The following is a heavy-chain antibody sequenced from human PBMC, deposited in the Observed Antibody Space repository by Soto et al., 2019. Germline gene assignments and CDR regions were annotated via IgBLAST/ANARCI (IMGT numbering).Heavy chain of an antibody. V-gene: IGHV3-21*01. CDR2: ISSSSSYI. CDR3: ARETDIAARPKGIYGMEV. J-gene: IGHJ6*02. D-gene: IGHD6-6*01. Sequence: GGSLRLSCAASGFTFSSYSMNWVRQAPGKGLEWVSSISSSSSYIYYADSVKGRFTISRDNAKNSLYLQMNSLRAEDTDVYYCARETDIAARPKGIYGMEVWGQGTTVAVAS. CDR1: GFTFSSYS.